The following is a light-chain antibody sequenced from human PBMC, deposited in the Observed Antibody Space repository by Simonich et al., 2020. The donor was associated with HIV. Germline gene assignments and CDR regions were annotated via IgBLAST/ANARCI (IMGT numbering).Light chain of an antibody. CDR3: AVWDDSLSGPV. V-gene: IGLV1-47*01. CDR1: SSNIGSNY. Sequence: QSVLTQPPSASGTPGQRVTISCSGSSSNIGSNYVYWYQQLPGTAPKLLISTNNQRPSGVPDRFSGSKSATSAALAISGLRSEDEADYYCAVWDDSLSGPVFGGGTKLTVL. CDR2: TNN. J-gene: IGLJ3*02.